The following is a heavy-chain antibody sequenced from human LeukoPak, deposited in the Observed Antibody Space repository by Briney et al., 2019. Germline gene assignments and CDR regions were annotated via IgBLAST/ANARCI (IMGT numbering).Heavy chain of an antibody. J-gene: IGHJ6*02. Sequence: GGSLRLSCAASGFTFSTYAMNWVRQAPGKGLEWVSAVSGDDGRTYYADSVKGRFTISRDNSKNTLYLQMNSLRAEDTAVYYCAKLAAAGTTSSLYYYYGMDVWGQGTTVTVSS. CDR2: VSGDDGRT. D-gene: IGHD6-13*01. CDR1: GFTFSTYA. V-gene: IGHV3-23*01. CDR3: AKLAAAGTTSSLYYYYGMDV.